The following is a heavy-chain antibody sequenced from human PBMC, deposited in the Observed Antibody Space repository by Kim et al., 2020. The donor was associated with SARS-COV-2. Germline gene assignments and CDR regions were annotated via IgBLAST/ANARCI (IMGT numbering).Heavy chain of an antibody. J-gene: IGHJ3*01. Sequence: SVRGRLTISRNNSKNPLYLQMNSLRAEDTAIYYCARDVSGYSSSSSAFDVWGQGTKVTVSS. D-gene: IGHD4-4*01. V-gene: IGHV3-30*07. CDR3: ARDVSGYSSSSSAFDV.